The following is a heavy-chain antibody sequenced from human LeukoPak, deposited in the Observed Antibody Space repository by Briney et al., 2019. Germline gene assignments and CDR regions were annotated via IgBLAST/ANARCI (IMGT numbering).Heavy chain of an antibody. Sequence: GGSLRLSCAASGFTFSSYWMHWVRQVPGKGLVWVSRTSTEGTSTYYADSVKGRFTVSRDNSKNTLYLQMNSLRAEDTAVYYCAKVWSVVASSLGWFDYWGQGALVTVSS. V-gene: IGHV3-74*01. J-gene: IGHJ4*02. CDR2: TSTEGTST. CDR1: GFTFSSYW. CDR3: AKVWSVVASSLGWFDY. D-gene: IGHD3-3*01.